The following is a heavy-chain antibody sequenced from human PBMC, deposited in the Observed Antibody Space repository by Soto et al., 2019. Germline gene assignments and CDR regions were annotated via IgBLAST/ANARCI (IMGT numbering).Heavy chain of an antibody. D-gene: IGHD3-9*01. CDR1: GFTFSKHD. V-gene: IGHV3-23*01. CDR3: ARALPMSTVFDPFDF. CDR2: ISGRGGLT. J-gene: IGHJ3*01. Sequence: EVRLLESGGALVRPGGSLRLSCASSGFTFSKHDMRWVRQGPGKGLEWVAGISGRGGLTYYADSVKGRFTISRDNSNNTLYLEMNNLRVEDTALYFCARALPMSTVFDPFDFWGQGTMVTISS.